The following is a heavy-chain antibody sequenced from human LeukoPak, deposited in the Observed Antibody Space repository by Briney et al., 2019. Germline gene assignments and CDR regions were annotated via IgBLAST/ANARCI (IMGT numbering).Heavy chain of an antibody. CDR3: AELGITMIGGV. J-gene: IGHJ6*04. D-gene: IGHD3-10*02. CDR2: ISGSGIST. CDR1: GFIFSSYA. Sequence: GGSLRLSCAASGFIFSSYAMTWVRQAPGKGLEWVSGISGSGISTYYADSVKGRFTISRDNAKNSLYLQMNSLRAEDTAVYYCAELGITMIGGVWGKGTTVTISS. V-gene: IGHV3-23*01.